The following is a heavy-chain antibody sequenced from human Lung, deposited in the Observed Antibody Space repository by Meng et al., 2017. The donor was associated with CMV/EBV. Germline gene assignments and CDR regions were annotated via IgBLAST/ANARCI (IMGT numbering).Heavy chain of an antibody. J-gene: IGHJ4*02. D-gene: IGHD3-3*01. CDR2: INPNCGTT. CDR3: ARSPTITIFGVIRTSYFDY. CDR1: GYTFTDYY. Sequence: ASXXVSXKTSGYTFTDYYVHWVRQAPGQGLEWMGIINPNCGTTRYAQKFQGRVTMTRDTSTSTVYMELSSLRSEDTAVYYCARSPTITIFGVIRTSYFDYWGQGTLVTFSS. V-gene: IGHV1-46*01.